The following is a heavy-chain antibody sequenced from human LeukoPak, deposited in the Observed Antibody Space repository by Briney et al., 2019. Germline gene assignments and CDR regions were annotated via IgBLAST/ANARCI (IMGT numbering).Heavy chain of an antibody. V-gene: IGHV3-23*01. CDR2: ISGSGGST. Sequence: PGGSLRLSCAASGFTFSTYAMSWVRQAPGKGLEWVSLISGSGGSTYYADSVKGRFTISRDNGKNTLSLQMNSLRAEDTALYYCAKERLTTTTFDSWGRGPLVTVSS. J-gene: IGHJ4*02. D-gene: IGHD4-11*01. CDR1: GFTFSTYA. CDR3: AKERLTTTTFDS.